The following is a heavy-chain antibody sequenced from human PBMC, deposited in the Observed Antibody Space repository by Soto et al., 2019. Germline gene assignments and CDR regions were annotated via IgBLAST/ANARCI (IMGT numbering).Heavy chain of an antibody. CDR2: ISSGGGST. V-gene: IGHV3-23*04. J-gene: IGHJ6*02. D-gene: IGHD3-3*01. Sequence: DEQLVESGGGSLQPGGSLRLSCAASGFSFRNYAMTWVRQSPGKGLEWVSLISSGGGSTNYADSVKGRFTISRDNSQNMLYLQMTGLRGEDTALYYCAKLKGGLGRFYGMDAWGQGTTVIVSS. CDR1: GFSFRNYA. CDR3: AKLKGGLGRFYGMDA.